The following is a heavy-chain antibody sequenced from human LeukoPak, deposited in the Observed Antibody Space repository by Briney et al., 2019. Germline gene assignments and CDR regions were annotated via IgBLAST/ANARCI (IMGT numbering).Heavy chain of an antibody. V-gene: IGHV4-59*12. CDR1: GGSISSYY. Sequence: SEPLSLTCTVSGGSISSYYWSWIRQPPGKGLEWIGYIYYSGSTYHNPSLKSRVTISVDTSKNHFSLKLTSVTAADTAVYYCARDGYNRAFDYWGQGTLVTVSS. CDR3: ARDGYNRAFDY. J-gene: IGHJ4*02. D-gene: IGHD5-24*01. CDR2: IYYSGST.